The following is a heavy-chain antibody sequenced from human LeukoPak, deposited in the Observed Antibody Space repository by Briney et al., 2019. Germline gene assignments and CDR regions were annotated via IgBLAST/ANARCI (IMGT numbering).Heavy chain of an antibody. CDR3: AASRGLVGGHWFDP. Sequence: SETLSLTCTVSGGSISSYYWSWIRQPPGKGLEWIGYIYYGGSTNYNPSLKSRVTISVDTSKNQFSLKLSSVTAADTAVYYCAASRGLVGGHWFDPWGQGTLVTVSS. V-gene: IGHV4-59*01. CDR1: GGSISSYY. D-gene: IGHD6-19*01. J-gene: IGHJ5*02. CDR2: IYYGGST.